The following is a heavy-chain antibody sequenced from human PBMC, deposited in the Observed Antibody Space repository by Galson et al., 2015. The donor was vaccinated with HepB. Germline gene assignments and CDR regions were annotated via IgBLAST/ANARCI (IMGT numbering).Heavy chain of an antibody. V-gene: IGHV4-30-4*01. CDR3: ASAPGLGDAFDI. J-gene: IGHJ3*02. Sequence: LSLTCTVSGGSISSGDNCWSWIRQPPGKGLEWIGHIYYSGSTYYNPSLKSRFTISLDTSRNQFALKVSSVTAADTAVYYCASAPGLGDAFDIWGQGTMVTVSS. CDR2: IYYSGST. CDR1: GGSISSGDNC. D-gene: IGHD3/OR15-3a*01.